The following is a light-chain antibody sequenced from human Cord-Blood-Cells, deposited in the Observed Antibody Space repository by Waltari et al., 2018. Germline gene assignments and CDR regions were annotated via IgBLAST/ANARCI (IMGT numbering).Light chain of an antibody. V-gene: IGKV4-1*01. CDR2: WAS. J-gene: IGKJ1*01. CDR3: QQYNSTPPS. Sequence: DIVMTQSPDSLAASLGERATINCKSSQSVLYSTNNKNYLAWYQQKPGQPPKLLIYWASTRASGIPDRFSGSGSGTDFTLTISSLQAEDVAVYYCQQYNSTPPSFGQGTKVEIK. CDR1: QSVLYSTNNKNY.